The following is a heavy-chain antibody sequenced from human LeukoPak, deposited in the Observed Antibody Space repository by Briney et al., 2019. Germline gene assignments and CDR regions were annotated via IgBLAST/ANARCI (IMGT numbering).Heavy chain of an antibody. J-gene: IGHJ4*02. V-gene: IGHV3-74*01. CDR1: GFTFSSNW. D-gene: IGHD3-22*01. CDR2: IISDGSST. Sequence: GGSLRLSCAASGFTFSSNWMHWVRQAPGKRLVWVSRIISDGSSTSYAASVKGRFTISRENAKNTLYLQMNSLRAEDTAVYYCARVAALDSSGYLFDYWGQGTLVTVSS. CDR3: ARVAALDSSGYLFDY.